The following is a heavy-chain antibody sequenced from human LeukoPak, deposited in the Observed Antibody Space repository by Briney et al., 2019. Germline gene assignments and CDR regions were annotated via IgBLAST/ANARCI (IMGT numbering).Heavy chain of an antibody. V-gene: IGHV4-34*01. D-gene: IGHD2-8*02. CDR3: ARAVPWYYFDY. Sequence: SETLSLTCAVYGGSFSGYYWSWIRQPPGKGLEWIGEINHSGSTNYNPSLKSRVTISVDTSKNQFSLKLSSVTAADTAVYYCARAVPWYYFDYWGQGTLVSVSS. J-gene: IGHJ4*02. CDR2: INHSGST. CDR1: GGSFSGYY.